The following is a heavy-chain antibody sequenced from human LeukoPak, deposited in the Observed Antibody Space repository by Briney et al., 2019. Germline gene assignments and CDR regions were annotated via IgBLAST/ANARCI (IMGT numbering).Heavy chain of an antibody. CDR2: INPNSGGT. Sequence: ASVKVSCKASGYTFTGYYMIWGRQAPGQGLEWMGWINPNSGGTNYAQKFQGRVTMTRDTSITTAYMELSRLISDDTAVYYCARGHSTSSSFDYWGQGTLVTVSS. V-gene: IGHV1-2*02. J-gene: IGHJ4*02. CDR1: GYTFTGYY. D-gene: IGHD6-6*01. CDR3: ARGHSTSSSFDY.